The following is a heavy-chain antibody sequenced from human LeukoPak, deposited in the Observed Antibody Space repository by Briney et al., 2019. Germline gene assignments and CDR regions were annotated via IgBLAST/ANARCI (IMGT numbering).Heavy chain of an antibody. Sequence: SETLSLTCRVSGASISSHYWSWIRQPPGEGLEWIGYMFYTGSAKYNPSLKSRVTISVDTSKKQFSLKVSSVTAADTAVYYCASVDSSAYFSYFDFWGQGALVTVSS. D-gene: IGHD3-22*01. CDR3: ASVDSSAYFSYFDF. V-gene: IGHV4-59*11. CDR1: GASISSHY. J-gene: IGHJ4*02. CDR2: MFYTGSA.